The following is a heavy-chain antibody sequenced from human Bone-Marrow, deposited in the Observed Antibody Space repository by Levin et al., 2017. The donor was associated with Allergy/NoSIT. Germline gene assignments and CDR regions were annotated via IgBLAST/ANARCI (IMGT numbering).Heavy chain of an antibody. D-gene: IGHD4-17*01. CDR2: ISWDGGST. CDR3: AKDRHDYGDYGGFDY. Sequence: GESLKISCAASGFTFDDYTMHWVRQAPGKGLEWVSLISWDGGSTYYADSVKGRFTISRDNSKNSLYLQMNSLRTEDTALYYCAKDRHDYGDYGGFDYWGQGTLVTVSS. J-gene: IGHJ4*02. CDR1: GFTFDDYT. V-gene: IGHV3-43*01.